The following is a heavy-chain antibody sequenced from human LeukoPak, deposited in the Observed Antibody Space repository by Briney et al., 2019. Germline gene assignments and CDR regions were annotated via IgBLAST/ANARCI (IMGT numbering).Heavy chain of an antibody. CDR1: GFTFSSYA. CDR2: ISSNGGST. V-gene: IGHV3-64*01. J-gene: IGHJ4*02. D-gene: IGHD2-8*01. CDR3: AREYCTNGVCYKRFDY. Sequence: QPGGSLRLSCAGAGFTFSSYAMHWVRQAPGKGMEYVSGISSNGGSTYHANSVKGRFTISRDNSKNTLYLQMGSLRAEDMAVYYCAREYCTNGVCYKRFDYWGQGTLVTVSS.